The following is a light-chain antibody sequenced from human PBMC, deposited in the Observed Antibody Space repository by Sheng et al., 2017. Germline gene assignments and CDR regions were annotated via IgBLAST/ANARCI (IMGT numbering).Light chain of an antibody. CDR3: SSRDSSGNLYV. Sequence: SSELTQDPAVSVALGQTVRITCQGDSLRSYYASWYQRKPGQAPLLVIYGKNNRPSGIPDRFSGSSSGNTASLTITGAQAEDEADYYCSSRDSSGNLYVFATGTKVTVL. CDR1: SLRSYY. CDR2: GKN. J-gene: IGLJ1*01. V-gene: IGLV3-19*01.